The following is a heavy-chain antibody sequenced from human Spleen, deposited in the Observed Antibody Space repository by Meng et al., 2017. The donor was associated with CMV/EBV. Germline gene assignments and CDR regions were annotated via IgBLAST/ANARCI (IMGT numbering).Heavy chain of an antibody. CDR2: ISSSSSDI. CDR3: ARDKEWAFDY. D-gene: IGHD3-3*01. CDR1: GFTFSSYS. Sequence: GGSLRLSCEASGFTFSSYSMNWVRQAPGKGLEWVSYISSSSSDIYYADSVKGRFTISRDNAKNSLYLQMNSLRAEDTAVYYCARDKEWAFDYWGQGTLVTVSS. J-gene: IGHJ4*02. V-gene: IGHV3-21*05.